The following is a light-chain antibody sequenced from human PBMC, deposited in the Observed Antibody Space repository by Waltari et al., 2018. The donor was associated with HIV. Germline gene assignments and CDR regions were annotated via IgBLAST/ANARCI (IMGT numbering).Light chain of an antibody. J-gene: IGLJ3*02. Sequence: QYLLTQPPSVSGAPAPRAPISLPRRSPNIGAGFDVPWSQHLPGTAPKLLIFANTNRPSGVPDRFSGSKFGTSASLAITGLLAEDEADYYCQSYDSSLSGWTVFGGGTKLTVL. CDR3: QSYDSSLSGWTV. CDR2: ANT. CDR1: SPNIGAGFD. V-gene: IGLV1-40*01.